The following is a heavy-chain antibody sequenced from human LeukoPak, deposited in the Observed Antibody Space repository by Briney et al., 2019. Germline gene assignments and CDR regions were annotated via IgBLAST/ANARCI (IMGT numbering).Heavy chain of an antibody. J-gene: IGHJ3*02. V-gene: IGHV3-21*04. D-gene: IGHD1-26*01. Sequence: GGSLRLSCAASGFTFSRYSMNWVRQAPGKGLEWVSSISTSSTYIYYADSVKGRFTISRDNAKNSLYLQMNSLRAEDTAVYYCARDPYRFAFDIWGQGTVVLVSS. CDR2: ISTSSTYI. CDR3: ARDPYRFAFDI. CDR1: GFTFSRYS.